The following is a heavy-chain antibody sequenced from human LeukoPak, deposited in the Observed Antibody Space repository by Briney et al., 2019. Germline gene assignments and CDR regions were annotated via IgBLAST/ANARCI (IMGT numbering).Heavy chain of an antibody. D-gene: IGHD6-19*01. Sequence: ASVKVSCKASGYTFTSYYMHWVRQAPGQGLEWMGIINPSGGSTSYAQKFQGRVTMTRDMSTSTVYMELSSLRSEDTAVYYCARAVANDAFDIWGQGTMVTVSS. CDR3: ARAVANDAFDI. V-gene: IGHV1-46*01. CDR2: INPSGGST. CDR1: GYTFTSYY. J-gene: IGHJ3*02.